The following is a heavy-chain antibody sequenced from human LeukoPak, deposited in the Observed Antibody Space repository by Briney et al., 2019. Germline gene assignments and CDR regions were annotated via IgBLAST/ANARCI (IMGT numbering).Heavy chain of an antibody. CDR3: ARDRYSSSWFDI. CDR1: GFTFSDHY. V-gene: IGHV3-11*05. Sequence: GGSLRLSCAASGFTFSDHYMSWIRQAPGKGLEWVPYISSSSSFTNYADSVKGRFTISRDNTKTSLYLQMNSLRAEDTAVYYCARDRYSSSWFDIWGQGTKVTVSS. CDR2: ISSSSSFT. D-gene: IGHD6-13*01. J-gene: IGHJ3*02.